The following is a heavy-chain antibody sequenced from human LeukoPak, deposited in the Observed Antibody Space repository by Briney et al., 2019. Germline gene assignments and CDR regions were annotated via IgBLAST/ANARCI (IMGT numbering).Heavy chain of an antibody. Sequence: AGGSLRLSCAASGFTVSSNYMSWVRQAPGKGLEWVSVIYSGGSTYYADSVKGRFTISRDNSKNTVYLQMNSLRAEDAAVYYCAKDSSFFDYWGQGTLVTVSS. CDR3: AKDSSFFDY. CDR2: IYSGGST. CDR1: GFTVSSNY. J-gene: IGHJ4*02. V-gene: IGHV3-53*01.